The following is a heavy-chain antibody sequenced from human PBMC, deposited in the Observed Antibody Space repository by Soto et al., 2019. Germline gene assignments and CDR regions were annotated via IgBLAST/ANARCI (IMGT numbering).Heavy chain of an antibody. CDR1: GFTFSTSW. J-gene: IGHJ4*02. D-gene: IGHD3-10*01. CDR2: IRPDGSDK. CDR3: ARAVR. Sequence: GGSLRLSCAASGFTFSTSWMSWVRQAPGKGLEWVANIRPDGSDKYYVDSVKGRFTISRDNAKNSLYLQMSGLRAEDTAVYYCARAVRWGQGTLVTVSS. V-gene: IGHV3-7*01.